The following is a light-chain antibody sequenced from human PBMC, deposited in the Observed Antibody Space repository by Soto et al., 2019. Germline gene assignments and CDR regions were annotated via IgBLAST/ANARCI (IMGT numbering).Light chain of an antibody. CDR1: QSVSSSY. J-gene: IGKJ1*01. CDR2: GAS. V-gene: IGKV3-20*01. Sequence: EIVLTQSPGTLSLSPGERATLSCRASQSVSSSYLAWYQQKPGQAPRLLIYGASSRATGIPDRFSGSGSGTDFTLTISRLEAEDFAEYYCQEYCSSPSWTFGQGTKVEIK. CDR3: QEYCSSPSWT.